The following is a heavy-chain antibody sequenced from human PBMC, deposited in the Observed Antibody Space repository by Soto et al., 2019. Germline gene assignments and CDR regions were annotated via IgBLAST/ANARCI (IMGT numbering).Heavy chain of an antibody. Sequence: SETLSLTCTVSGGSICSYYGSWIRQPPGKGLEWIGYIYYSGSTNYNPSLKSRVTISVDTSKNQFSLKLSSVTAADTAVYYCARLLFGAANWFDPWGQGTLVTVSS. J-gene: IGHJ5*02. V-gene: IGHV4-59*01. CDR2: IYYSGST. CDR3: ARLLFGAANWFDP. CDR1: GGSICSYY. D-gene: IGHD3-10*01.